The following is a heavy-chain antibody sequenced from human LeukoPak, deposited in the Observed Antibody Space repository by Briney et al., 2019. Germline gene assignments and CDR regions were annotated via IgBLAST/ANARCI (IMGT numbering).Heavy chain of an antibody. CDR1: GFTVSSNY. J-gene: IGHJ4*02. CDR3: AKEGSRLLIAFDY. V-gene: IGHV3-53*01. D-gene: IGHD3-16*01. Sequence: GGSLRLSCAASGFTVSSNYMSWVRQPPRKGLEWVSVIYSGGDTYYADSVKGRFTISRDNSKNTLYLQMNSLRAEDTAVYYCAKEGSRLLIAFDYWGQGTLVTVSS. CDR2: IYSGGDT.